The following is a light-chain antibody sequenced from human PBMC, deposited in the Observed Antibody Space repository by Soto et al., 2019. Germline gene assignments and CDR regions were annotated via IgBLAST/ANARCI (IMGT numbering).Light chain of an antibody. CDR1: QSVSRY. J-gene: IGKJ5*01. CDR3: QQRSNWPPIT. CDR2: DAS. Sequence: DNVLKQSPATLSLSTGERATLSCRASQSVSRYLAWYQQKPGQAPRLLIYDASNRATGIPARFSGSGSGTDFTLTISSLEPEDFAVYYCQQRSNWPPITFGQGTRLEIK. V-gene: IGKV3-11*01.